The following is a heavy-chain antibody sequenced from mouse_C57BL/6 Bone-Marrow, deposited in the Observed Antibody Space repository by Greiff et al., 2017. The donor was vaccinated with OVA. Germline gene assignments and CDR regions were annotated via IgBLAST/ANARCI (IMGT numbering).Heavy chain of an antibody. Sequence: QVQLQQPGAELVMPGASVKLSCKASGYTFTSYWMHWVKQRPGQGLEWIGEIDPSDSYTNYTQKFKGKSTLTVDKSSSTAYMQLSSLTSEDSAVYYCAIFGYPGAYWGQGTLVTVSA. V-gene: IGHV1-69*01. CDR1: GYTFTSYW. J-gene: IGHJ3*01. CDR2: IDPSDSYT. D-gene: IGHD2-2*01. CDR3: AIFGYPGAY.